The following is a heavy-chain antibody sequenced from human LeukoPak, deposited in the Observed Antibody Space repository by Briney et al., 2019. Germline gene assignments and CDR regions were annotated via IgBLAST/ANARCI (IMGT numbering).Heavy chain of an antibody. V-gene: IGHV3-9*01. CDR2: VSWNGGSV. Sequence: GGSLRLSCAASGFTFDDYAMHWVRQAPGKGLEWASGVSWNGGSVGYADSVKGRFTISRDNAKNSLYLQMNSLRAEDTALYYCAKDIGVVTAHNAFDIWGQGTMVTVSS. CDR3: AKDIGVVTAHNAFDI. J-gene: IGHJ3*02. D-gene: IGHD2-21*02. CDR1: GFTFDDYA.